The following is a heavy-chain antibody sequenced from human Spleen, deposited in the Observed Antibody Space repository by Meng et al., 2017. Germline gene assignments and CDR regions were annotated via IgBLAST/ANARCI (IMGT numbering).Heavy chain of an antibody. CDR1: GFTFDDYT. CDR2: ISWDGGST. J-gene: IGHJ4*02. D-gene: IGHD3-22*01. V-gene: IGHV3-43*01. CDR3: AKGFDYDSSGYYYPLDY. Sequence: GGSLRLSCAASGFTFDDYTMHWVRQAPGKGLEWVSLISWDGGSTYYADSVKGRFTISRDNSKNSLYLQMNSLRTEDTALYYCAKGFDYDSSGYYYPLDYWGQGTLVTVSS.